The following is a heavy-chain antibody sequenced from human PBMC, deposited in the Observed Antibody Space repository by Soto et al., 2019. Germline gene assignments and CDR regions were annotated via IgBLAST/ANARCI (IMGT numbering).Heavy chain of an antibody. J-gene: IGHJ4*02. D-gene: IGHD6-13*01. CDR2: ISAYNGDT. CDR1: GYTFTSYG. V-gene: IGHV1-18*01. Sequence: QVQLVQSGAEVKKPGASVKVSCKDSGYTFTSYGISWVRQAPGQGLEWMGWISAYNGDTDYDHNLQGRVTLTTDTSTTTAYMELRSMRADATAVYYCARGASSLPGFYWGQGTLVTVSS. CDR3: ARGASSLPGFY.